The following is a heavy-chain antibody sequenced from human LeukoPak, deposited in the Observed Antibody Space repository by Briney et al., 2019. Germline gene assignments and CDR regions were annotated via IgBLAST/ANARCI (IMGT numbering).Heavy chain of an antibody. V-gene: IGHV3-33*01. CDR1: GFTFSSYG. CDR2: IWYDGSNK. CDR3: ARAFTRGYSYGAEVDY. Sequence: GRSLRLSCAASGFTFSSYGMHWVRQAPGKGLEWVAVIWYDGSNKYYADSVKGRFTISRDNSKNTLYLQMNSLRAEDTAVYYCARAFTRGYSYGAEVDYWGQGTLVTVSS. J-gene: IGHJ4*02. D-gene: IGHD5-18*01.